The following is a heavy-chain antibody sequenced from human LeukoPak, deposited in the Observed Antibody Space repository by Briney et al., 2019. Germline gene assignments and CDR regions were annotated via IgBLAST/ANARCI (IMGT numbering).Heavy chain of an antibody. CDR2: IYTSGST. CDR1: GGSISSSSYY. V-gene: IGHV4-39*07. Sequence: SETLSLTCTVSGGSISSSSYYWGWIRQPPGKGLEWIGRIYTSGSTNYNPSLKSRVTMSVDTSKNQFSLKLSSVTAADTAVYYCARGTYYYGSGSCPYFDYWGQGTLVTVSS. CDR3: ARGTYYYGSGSCPYFDY. D-gene: IGHD3-10*01. J-gene: IGHJ4*02.